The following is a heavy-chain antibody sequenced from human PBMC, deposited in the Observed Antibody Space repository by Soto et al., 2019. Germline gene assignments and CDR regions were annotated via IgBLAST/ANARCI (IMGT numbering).Heavy chain of an antibody. Sequence: QVQLQESGPGLVKPSETLSLTCTVSGDSVTSVSDYWSWIRQPPGKGLEWIGYIHYSGSANYKPSLGSRVTISIDTSKNQFSLKLTSVTAADTAVYYCARGVGFGYYYYHMDLWGQGTTVTVSS. CDR3: ARGVGFGYYYYHMDL. J-gene: IGHJ6*02. V-gene: IGHV4-61*01. CDR1: GDSVTSVSDY. CDR2: IHYSGSA. D-gene: IGHD3-10*01.